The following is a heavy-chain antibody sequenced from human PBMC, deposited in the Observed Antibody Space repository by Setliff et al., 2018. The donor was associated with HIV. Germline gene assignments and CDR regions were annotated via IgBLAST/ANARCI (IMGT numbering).Heavy chain of an antibody. CDR3: AKYSSSWSYYSYYMNV. CDR2: IWYDGSNK. J-gene: IGHJ6*03. CDR1: GFTLSPYG. V-gene: IGHV3-33*06. Sequence: LRLSCAASGFTLSPYGMHWVRQAPGKGLEWVAVIWYDGSNKYYAESVKGRFTISRDNSKNTVYLQMNSLRAEDTAVYYCAKYSSSWSYYSYYMNVWGKGTTVTVSS. D-gene: IGHD6-6*01.